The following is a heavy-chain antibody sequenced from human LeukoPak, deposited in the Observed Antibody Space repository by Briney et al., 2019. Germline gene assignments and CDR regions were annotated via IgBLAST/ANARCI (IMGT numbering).Heavy chain of an antibody. D-gene: IGHD3-3*01. V-gene: IGHV1-69*05. Sequence: SVKVSCKASGGTFSSYAISWVRQAPGQGLEWMGGIIPIFGTANYAQKFQGRVTMTTDTSTSTANMELRSLRSDDTAVYYCARGPPTIFRVVVDYYYYMDVWGKGTTVTVSS. J-gene: IGHJ6*03. CDR1: GGTFSSYA. CDR2: IIPIFGTA. CDR3: ARGPPTIFRVVVDYYYYMDV.